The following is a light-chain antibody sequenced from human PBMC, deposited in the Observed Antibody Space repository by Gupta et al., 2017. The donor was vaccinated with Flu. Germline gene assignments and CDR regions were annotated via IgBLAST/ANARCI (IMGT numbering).Light chain of an antibody. CDR3: QHNKSFPNT. J-gene: IGKJ5*01. CDR2: AAS. CDR1: QDLRSW. Sequence: DIQMTQSPSSVSASIGDRVTITCRASQDLRSWLAWYQQKPGRAPQLLIYAASNVKSGVPSRFSDSGSGTHFTLTINILQPEDFATYYCQHNKSFPNTFGQGTRMEIK. V-gene: IGKV1-12*01.